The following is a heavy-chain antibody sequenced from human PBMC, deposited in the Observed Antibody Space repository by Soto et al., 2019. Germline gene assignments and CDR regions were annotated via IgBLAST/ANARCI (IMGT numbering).Heavy chain of an antibody. CDR3: ARDKIVVVVAATWGPYYYYYGMDV. CDR1: GGSFSGYY. CDR2: INHSGST. V-gene: IGHV4-34*01. J-gene: IGHJ6*02. D-gene: IGHD2-15*01. Sequence: PSETLSLTCAVYGGSFSGYYWSWIRQPPVKVLEWIGEINHSGSTNYNPSLKSRVTISVDTSKNQFSLKLSSVTAADTAVYYCARDKIVVVVAATWGPYYYYYGMDVWGQGTTVTVSS.